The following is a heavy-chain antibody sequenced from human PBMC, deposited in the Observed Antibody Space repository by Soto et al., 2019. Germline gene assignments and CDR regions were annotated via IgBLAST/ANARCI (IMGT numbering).Heavy chain of an antibody. CDR2: IYYSGST. D-gene: IGHD4-17*01. CDR3: ARDRGYGGNRRGAFDI. V-gene: IGHV4-59*01. J-gene: IGHJ3*02. CDR1: GGSISSYY. Sequence: SETLSLTCTVSGGSISSYYWSWIRQPPGKGLEWIGYIYYSGSTNYNPSLKSRVTISVDTSKNQFSLKLSSVTAADTAVDYCARDRGYGGNRRGAFDIWGQGTMVTVSS.